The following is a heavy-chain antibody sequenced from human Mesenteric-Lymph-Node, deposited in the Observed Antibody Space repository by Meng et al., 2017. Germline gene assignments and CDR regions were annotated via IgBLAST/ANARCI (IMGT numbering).Heavy chain of an antibody. CDR3: ARIQDNDYDDY. CDR2: ISSRGDYI. V-gene: IGHV3-21*01. J-gene: IGHJ4*02. Sequence: VQLVGSGGGVVQPGRSLRLSCAASGFTFSSYGMHWVRQAPGKGLEWVSYISSRGDYIYYADSVKGRFTISRDNAQNSLYLQMNSLRAEDTAVYYCARIQDNDYDDYWGQRTLVTVSS. CDR1: GFTFSSYG. D-gene: IGHD2-8*01.